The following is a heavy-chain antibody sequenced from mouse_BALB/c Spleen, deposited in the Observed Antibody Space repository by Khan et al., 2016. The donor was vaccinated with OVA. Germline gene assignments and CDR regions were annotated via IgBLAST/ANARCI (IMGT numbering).Heavy chain of an antibody. J-gene: IGHJ4*01. Sequence: QVQLQQSGPELVKPGALVKISCKASGYTFTSYDINWVKQRPGQGLEWIGWIYPGDDTTNYNEKFKGKATLTADKSSNTAYMQLNSLTAETSEVDVCASDGLRGVAMDYWGQGTSVTVSS. D-gene: IGHD2-4*01. CDR3: ASDGLRGVAMDY. CDR2: IYPGDDTT. V-gene: IGHV1S56*01. CDR1: GYTFTSYD.